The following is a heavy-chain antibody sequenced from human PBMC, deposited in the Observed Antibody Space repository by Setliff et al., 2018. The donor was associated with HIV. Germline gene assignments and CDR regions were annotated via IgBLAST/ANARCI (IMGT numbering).Heavy chain of an antibody. CDR2: IKQDGSEK. Sequence: PGGSLRLSCAASGFIFSDHWMTWVRQAPGKGLEWVANIKQDGSEKYYVDSVKGRFTISRDNVKNSRYLQMNSLRAEDTAIYFCVRDGNVGWNDLDYWGQGTLVTVSS. J-gene: IGHJ4*02. CDR1: GFIFSDHW. CDR3: VRDGNVGWNDLDY. D-gene: IGHD1-1*01. V-gene: IGHV3-7*03.